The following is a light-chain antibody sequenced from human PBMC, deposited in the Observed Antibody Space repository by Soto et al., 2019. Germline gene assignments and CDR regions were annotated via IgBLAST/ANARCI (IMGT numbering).Light chain of an antibody. V-gene: IGKV3-15*01. Sequence: EIVMKQSPATLSVSPGERATLSCRASQSISSSLAWYQQKPGQAPRLLIYGASTRATGIPARFSGSGSGTEFTLTISSLQSEDFAVYYCQQYNNGPTYTFGQGTKLEIK. CDR2: GAS. J-gene: IGKJ2*01. CDR3: QQYNNGPTYT. CDR1: QSISSS.